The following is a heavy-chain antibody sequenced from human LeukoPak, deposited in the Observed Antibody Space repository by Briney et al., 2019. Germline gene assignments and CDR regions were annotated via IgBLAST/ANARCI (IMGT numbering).Heavy chain of an antibody. CDR2: ISWNSGSI. D-gene: IGHD3-10*01. Sequence: PGGSLRLSCAAPGFTFDDYAMHWVRQAPGKGLEWVSGISWNSGSIGYADSVKGRFTISRDNAKNSLYLQMNSLRAEDTALYYCAKDMWIGELTTSFDPWGQGTLVTVSS. CDR3: AKDMWIGELTTSFDP. CDR1: GFTFDDYA. J-gene: IGHJ5*02. V-gene: IGHV3-9*01.